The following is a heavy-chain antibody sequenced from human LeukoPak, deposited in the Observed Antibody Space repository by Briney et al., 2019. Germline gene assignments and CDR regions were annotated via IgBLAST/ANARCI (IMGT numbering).Heavy chain of an antibody. CDR3: ARRKFGEYPFDY. CDR2: IYYSGST. D-gene: IGHD3-10*01. J-gene: IGHJ4*02. CDR1: GGSISSYY. V-gene: IGHV4-59*08. Sequence: ASETLSLTCTVSGGSISSYYWSWIRQPPGKGLEWTGYIYYSGSTNYNPSLKSRVTISVDTSKNQFSLKLSSVTAADTAVYYCARRKFGEYPFDYWGQGTLVTVSS.